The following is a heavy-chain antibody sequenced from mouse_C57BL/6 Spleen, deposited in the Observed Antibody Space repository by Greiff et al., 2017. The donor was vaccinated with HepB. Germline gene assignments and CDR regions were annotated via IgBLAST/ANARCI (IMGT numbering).Heavy chain of an antibody. Sequence: EVQLQQSGPELVKPGASVKISCKASGYTFTDYYMNWVKQSHGKSLEWIGDINPNNGGTSYNQKFKGKATLTVDKSSSTAYMELRSLTSEDSAVYYCARLNWARPYWGQRTLVTVSA. CDR3: ARLNWARPY. CDR2: INPNNGGT. J-gene: IGHJ3*01. V-gene: IGHV1-26*01. CDR1: GYTFTDYY. D-gene: IGHD4-1*01.